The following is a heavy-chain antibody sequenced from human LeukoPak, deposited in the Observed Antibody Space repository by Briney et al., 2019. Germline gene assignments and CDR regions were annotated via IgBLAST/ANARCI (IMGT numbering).Heavy chain of an antibody. Sequence: PGGSLRLSCAASGFTFSSYGMHWVRQAPGKGLEGVAFIRHDGSNKDYADSVKGRFTISRDNSKNTLYLQMNSLRAEDTAVYYCAKDPNRGGLSNYGYEWSYWGQGTLVTVSS. V-gene: IGHV3-30*02. CDR3: AKDPNRGGLSNYGYEWSY. CDR1: GFTFSSYG. CDR2: IRHDGSNK. D-gene: IGHD5-18*01. J-gene: IGHJ4*02.